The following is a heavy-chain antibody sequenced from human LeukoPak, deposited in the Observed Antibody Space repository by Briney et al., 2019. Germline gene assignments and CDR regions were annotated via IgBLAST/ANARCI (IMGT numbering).Heavy chain of an antibody. D-gene: IGHD4-23*01. Sequence: PSETLSLTCAIYGGSFSDYYWSWIRQPPGKGLEWIGEINHSGSTNYKSSLKSRVTISIDTSKKQFSLRLRSVTAADTAVYYCARGRADGGNLFSDYWGQGALVNVSS. V-gene: IGHV4-34*01. J-gene: IGHJ4*02. CDR2: INHSGST. CDR3: ARGRADGGNLFSDY. CDR1: GGSFSDYY.